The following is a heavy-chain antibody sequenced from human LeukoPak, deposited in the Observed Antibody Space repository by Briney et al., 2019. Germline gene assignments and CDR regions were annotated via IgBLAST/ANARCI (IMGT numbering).Heavy chain of an antibody. V-gene: IGHV4-30-4*08. CDR3: ARGAFDCSSTSCYLYYYYMDV. CDR1: GGSISSGDYY. CDR2: IYYSGST. J-gene: IGHJ6*03. D-gene: IGHD2-2*01. Sequence: SETLSLTCTVSGGSISSGDYYWSWIRQPPGKGLEWIGYIYYSGSTYYNPSLKSRVTISVDTSKNRFSLELSSVTAADTAVYYCARGAFDCSSTSCYLYYYYMDVWGKGTTVTVSS.